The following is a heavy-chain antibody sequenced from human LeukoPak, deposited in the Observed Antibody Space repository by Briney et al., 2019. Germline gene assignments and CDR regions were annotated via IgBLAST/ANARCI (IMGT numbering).Heavy chain of an antibody. CDR1: GFTFSSYL. Sequence: GGSLRLSCAASGFTFSSYLMHWVRQAPGKGLVWVSRINTDGSSTSYADSVKGRFTISRDNAKNTLYLQMNSLRAEDTAVYYCARDRGSSGGYYYYYYMDVWGKGTTVTVSS. D-gene: IGHD6-19*01. CDR2: INTDGSST. V-gene: IGHV3-74*01. CDR3: ARDRGSSGGYYYYYYMDV. J-gene: IGHJ6*03.